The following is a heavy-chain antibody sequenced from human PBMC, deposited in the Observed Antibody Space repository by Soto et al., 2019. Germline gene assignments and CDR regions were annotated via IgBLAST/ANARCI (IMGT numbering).Heavy chain of an antibody. J-gene: IGHJ3*02. CDR3: ARELNTAMVMEAFDI. Sequence: GGSLRLSCAASGFTFSSYAMHWVRQAPGKGLEWVAVISYDGSNKYYADSVKGRFTISRDNSKNTLYLQTNSLRAEDTAVYYCARELNTAMVMEAFDIWGQGTMVTVSS. D-gene: IGHD5-18*01. V-gene: IGHV3-30-3*01. CDR1: GFTFSSYA. CDR2: ISYDGSNK.